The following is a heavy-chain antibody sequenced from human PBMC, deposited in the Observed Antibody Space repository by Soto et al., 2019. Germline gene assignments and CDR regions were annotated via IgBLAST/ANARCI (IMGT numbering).Heavy chain of an antibody. CDR3: ASKSYYDSSGYREYYFDY. CDR2: IIPIFGTA. V-gene: IGHV1-69*13. Sequence: SVKVSCKASGGTFSSYAISWVRQAPGQGLEWMGGIIPIFGTANYAQKFQGRVTITADESTSTAYMELSSLRSEDTAVYYCASKSYYDSSGYREYYFDYWGQGTLVTVSS. CDR1: GGTFSSYA. D-gene: IGHD3-22*01. J-gene: IGHJ4*02.